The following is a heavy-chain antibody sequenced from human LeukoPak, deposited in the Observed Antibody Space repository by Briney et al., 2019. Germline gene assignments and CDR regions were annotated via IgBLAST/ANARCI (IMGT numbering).Heavy chain of an antibody. V-gene: IGHV3-7*01. J-gene: IGHJ4*02. CDR3: ARDRAVAGLCDY. D-gene: IGHD6-19*01. CDR2: INHDGSEK. Sequence: GGSLRLSCAASGFTFSTYWMTWVRQPPGKGLEWVAHINHDGSEKYYVDSVKGRFTISRDNAKNSLYLQMNSLRVANTAVYYCARDRAVAGLCDYWGQGTLVTVSS. CDR1: GFTFSTYW.